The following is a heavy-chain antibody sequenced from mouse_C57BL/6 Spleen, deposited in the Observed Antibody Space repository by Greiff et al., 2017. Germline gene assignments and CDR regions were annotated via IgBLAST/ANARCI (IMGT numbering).Heavy chain of an antibody. CDR1: GYTFTSYW. CDR2: IDPSDSYT. J-gene: IGHJ4*01. V-gene: IGHV1-69*01. Sequence: QVQLQQPGAELVMPGASVKLSCKASGYTFTSYWMPWVKQRPGQGLEWIGEIDPSDSYTNYNQKFKGKSTLTVDKSSSTAYMQLSSLTSEDSAVYYCARSTVVGGFYAMDYWGQGTSVTVSS. D-gene: IGHD1-1*01. CDR3: ARSTVVGGFYAMDY.